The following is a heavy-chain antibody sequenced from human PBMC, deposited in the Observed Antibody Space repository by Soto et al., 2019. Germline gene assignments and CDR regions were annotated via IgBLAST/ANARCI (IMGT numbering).Heavy chain of an antibody. J-gene: IGHJ3*02. Sequence: PGGSLRLSCAASGFTFSSYAMHWVRQAPGKGLEYVSAISSNGGSTYYANSVKGRFTISRDNSKNTLYLQMGSLRAEDMAVYYWARALRLLPDAIDIPGRATRVT. CDR2: ISSNGGST. CDR3: ARALRLLPDAIDI. D-gene: IGHD4-17*01. V-gene: IGHV3-64*01. CDR1: GFTFSSYA.